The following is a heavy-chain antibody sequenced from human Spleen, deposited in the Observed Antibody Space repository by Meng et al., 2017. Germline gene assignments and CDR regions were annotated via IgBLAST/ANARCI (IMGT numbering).Heavy chain of an antibody. D-gene: IGHD3-16*02. CDR2: ISGGDGTT. CDR3: ARSGIMITFGGVIVPELTLNWFDP. V-gene: IGHV3-23*01. J-gene: IGHJ5*02. CDR1: GFTFDDYT. Sequence: GESLKISCAASGFTFDDYTMHWVRQAPGKGLEWVSLISGGDGTTHYADSVKGRFTISRDISKNTLYLQMNSLRAEDTAVYYCARSGIMITFGGVIVPELTLNWFDPWGQGTLVTVSS.